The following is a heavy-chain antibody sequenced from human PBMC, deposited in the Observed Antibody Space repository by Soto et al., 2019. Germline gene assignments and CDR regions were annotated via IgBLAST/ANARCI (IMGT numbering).Heavy chain of an antibody. V-gene: IGHV3-30*18. Sequence: QVKLVESGGGVVQHGRSLSRSCAASGFTFSSYGMHWVRQAPGTGMEWVAVISYDGSNKYYADSVKGRFTISRDNSKNTLYLQMNSLRAEDTAVYYCAKGEYYDFWSGSADSYYGMDVWGQGTTVIVSS. J-gene: IGHJ6*02. CDR3: AKGEYYDFWSGSADSYYGMDV. D-gene: IGHD3-3*01. CDR1: GFTFSSYG. CDR2: ISYDGSNK.